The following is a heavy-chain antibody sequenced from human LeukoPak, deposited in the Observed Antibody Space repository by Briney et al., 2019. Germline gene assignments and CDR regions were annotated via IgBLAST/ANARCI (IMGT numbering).Heavy chain of an antibody. J-gene: IGHJ6*03. Sequence: EASVKVSCKASGYTFTSYYMHWVRQAPGQGLEWMGWINPNSGGTNYAQKFQGRVTMTRDTSISTAYMELSRLRSDDTAVYYCARAGYSSSWYYYYYYYMDVWGKGTTVTISS. CDR1: GYTFTSYY. V-gene: IGHV1-2*02. CDR2: INPNSGGT. D-gene: IGHD6-13*01. CDR3: ARAGYSSSWYYYYYYYMDV.